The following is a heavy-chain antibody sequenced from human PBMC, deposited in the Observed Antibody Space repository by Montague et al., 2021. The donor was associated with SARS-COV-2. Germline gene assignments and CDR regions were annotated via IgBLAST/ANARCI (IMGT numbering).Heavy chain of an antibody. CDR2: TFYRSTFYH. Sequence: CAISGVSVPSRTAAWYWIRQSPSRGLEWLGRTFYRSTFYHDYAPSAKSRIIINADTSKNQFSLQLSSVTPDDTAVYYCARDSELGNEALDIWGRGTMVTVSS. V-gene: IGHV6-1*01. CDR3: ARDSELGNEALDI. D-gene: IGHD7-27*01. J-gene: IGHJ3*02. CDR1: GVSVPSRTAA.